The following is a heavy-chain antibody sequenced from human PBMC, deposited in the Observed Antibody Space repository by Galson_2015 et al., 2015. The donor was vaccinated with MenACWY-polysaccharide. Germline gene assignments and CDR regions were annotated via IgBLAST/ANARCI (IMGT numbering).Heavy chain of an antibody. CDR2: ISYDGSNK. Sequence: SLRPSCAVSGFTFSDYAIHWVRQAPGKGLEWLAVISYDGSNKYYSDSVRGRFTISRDNSNDMVHLHMNSLRGEDTAVYFCAKDRPLRGLTVFYYGMDVWGRGTAVIVSS. CDR1: GFTFSDYA. J-gene: IGHJ6*02. CDR3: AKDRPLRGLTVFYYGMDV. D-gene: IGHD3-10*01. V-gene: IGHV3-30*18.